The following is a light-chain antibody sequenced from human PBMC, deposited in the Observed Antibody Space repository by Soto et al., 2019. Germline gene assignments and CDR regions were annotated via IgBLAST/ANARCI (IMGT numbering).Light chain of an antibody. Sequence: QSVLTQPRSVSGSPGQSVTISCTGTSSDVGGYNYVSWYQHHPGKAPKVLIYDVSKRPSGVPDRFSGSKSGNTASLTISGLQAEDEADYYCCSHAGMYIWVFGGGTKLTVL. CDR3: CSHAGMYIWV. CDR1: SSDVGGYNY. V-gene: IGLV2-11*01. J-gene: IGLJ3*02. CDR2: DVS.